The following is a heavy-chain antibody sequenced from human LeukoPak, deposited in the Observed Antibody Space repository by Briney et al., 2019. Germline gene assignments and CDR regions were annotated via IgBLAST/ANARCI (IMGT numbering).Heavy chain of an antibody. CDR2: INPNSGGT. V-gene: IGHV1-2*02. CDR1: GYTFTDYY. CDR3: ARSLISSSWYRSDY. J-gene: IGHJ4*02. D-gene: IGHD6-13*01. Sequence: ASVKVSCKTSGYTFTDYYIHWVRQAPGQGLEWMGWINPNSGGTNYDGVTMARDTSISTAYMDLSSLRPDDTAMFYCARSLISSSWYRSDYWGQGSLVTVSS.